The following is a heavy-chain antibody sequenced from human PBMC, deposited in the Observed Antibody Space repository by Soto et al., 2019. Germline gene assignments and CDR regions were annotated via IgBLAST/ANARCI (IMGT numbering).Heavy chain of an antibody. Sequence: PSETLSLTCTVSGGPPSSGSCYWSWIRQSPGQGLEWIGYIYYSGTTEYNPSRKSRVSISVDTSKNQFALRLTSLRAEDTALYYCSISQDRGGRTTFIYWGQGTQVTVSS. CDR3: SISQDRGGRTTFIY. J-gene: IGHJ4*02. CDR1: GGPPSSGSCY. CDR2: IYYSGTT. D-gene: IGHD3-16*01. V-gene: IGHV4-61*01.